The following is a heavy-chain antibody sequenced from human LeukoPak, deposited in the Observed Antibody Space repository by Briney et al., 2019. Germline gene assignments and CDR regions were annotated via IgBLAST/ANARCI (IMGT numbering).Heavy chain of an antibody. V-gene: IGHV3-7*01. Sequence: GGSLRLSCAASGFTFSSYWMNWARQAPGKGLEWVASINHNGNVNYYVDSVKGRFTISRDNSKNTVYLQMNSLRGEETAVYYCARDYTMFWSGCDYWGQGTLVTVSS. CDR2: INHNGNVN. J-gene: IGHJ4*02. D-gene: IGHD3-3*01. CDR1: GFTFSSYW. CDR3: ARDYTMFWSGCDY.